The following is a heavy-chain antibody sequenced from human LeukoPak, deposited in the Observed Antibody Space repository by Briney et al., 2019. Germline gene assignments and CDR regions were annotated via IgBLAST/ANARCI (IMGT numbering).Heavy chain of an antibody. V-gene: IGHV4-30-4*01. CDR2: IYYSGST. Sequence: PSETLSLTCTVSGGSISSGDYSWSWIRQPPGKGLEWIGYIYYSGSTYYNPSLKSRVTISVDTSKNQFSLKLSSVTAADTAAYYCARSLRFLGYYGMDVWGQGTTVTVSS. D-gene: IGHD3-3*01. J-gene: IGHJ6*02. CDR3: ARSLRFLGYYGMDV. CDR1: GGSISSGDYS.